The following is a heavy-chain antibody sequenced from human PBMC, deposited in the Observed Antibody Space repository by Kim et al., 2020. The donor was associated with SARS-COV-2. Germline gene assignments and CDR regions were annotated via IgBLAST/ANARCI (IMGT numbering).Heavy chain of an antibody. Sequence: SETLSLTCTVSGGSISSYYWSWIRQPPGKGLEWIGYIYYSGSTNYNPSLKSRVTISVDTSKNQFSLKLSSVTAADTAVYYCARVVPYGDYSIDYWGQGTLVTVSS. CDR3: ARVVPYGDYSIDY. CDR1: GGSISSYY. D-gene: IGHD4-17*01. CDR2: IYYSGST. J-gene: IGHJ4*02. V-gene: IGHV4-59*13.